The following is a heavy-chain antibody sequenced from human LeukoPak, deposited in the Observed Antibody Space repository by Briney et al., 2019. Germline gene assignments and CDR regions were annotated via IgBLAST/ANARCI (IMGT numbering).Heavy chain of an antibody. Sequence: SETLSLTCTVSGVSMSSSPYYWGWIRQPPGKGLEWIGTIYDSGNTNYNPSLRSRLTISVDTSKNQFSLKLRSATAADTAVYYCARRPASSIVGATANYFDHWGQGTLVTVSP. D-gene: IGHD1-26*01. CDR1: GVSMSSSPYY. CDR2: IYDSGNT. CDR3: ARRPASSIVGATANYFDH. V-gene: IGHV4-39*01. J-gene: IGHJ4*02.